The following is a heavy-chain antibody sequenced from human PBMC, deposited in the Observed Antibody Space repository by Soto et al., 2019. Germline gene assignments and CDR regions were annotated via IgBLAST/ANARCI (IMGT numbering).Heavy chain of an antibody. CDR1: GFTFSSYW. V-gene: IGHV3-74*01. Sequence: GGSLRLSCAASGFTFSSYWMHWVRQAPGKGLVWVSRINNDGSSTSYADSVKGRFTISRDNSKNTVYLQMNSLRGEDTAMYYCARLGPYGSESYSFRYNWFDPWGQGTQVTVSS. CDR2: INNDGSST. CDR3: ARLGPYGSESYSFRYNWFDP. J-gene: IGHJ5*02. D-gene: IGHD3-10*01.